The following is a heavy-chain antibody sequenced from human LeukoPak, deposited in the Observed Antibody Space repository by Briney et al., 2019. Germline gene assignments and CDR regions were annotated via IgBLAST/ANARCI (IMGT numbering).Heavy chain of an antibody. D-gene: IGHD4-11*01. Sequence: GGSLRLSCAASRFTFSSYSMNWVRQAPGKGLEWVSSISGTSHYIYYADPVKGRFTISRDNAKNSLYLQMNSLRAEDTAVYYCARGTTVTTGGFRYWGQGTLVTVSS. J-gene: IGHJ4*02. CDR2: ISGTSHYI. V-gene: IGHV3-21*01. CDR1: RFTFSSYS. CDR3: ARGTTVTTGGFRY.